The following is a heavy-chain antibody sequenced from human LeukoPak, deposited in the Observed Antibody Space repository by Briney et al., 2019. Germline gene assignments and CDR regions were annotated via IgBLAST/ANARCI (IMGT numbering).Heavy chain of an antibody. J-gene: IGHJ6*03. D-gene: IGHD1-1*01. CDR1: GGSISSYY. CDR2: IYTSGST. CDR3: ARGGTDYYYYYMDV. Sequence: SETLSLTCTVSGGSISSYYWSWIRQPAGKGLEWIGRIYTSGSTNYNPSLKSRVTMSVDTSKNQFSLKLSSVTAADTAVYYCARGGTDYYYYYMDVWGKGTTVTISS. V-gene: IGHV4-4*07.